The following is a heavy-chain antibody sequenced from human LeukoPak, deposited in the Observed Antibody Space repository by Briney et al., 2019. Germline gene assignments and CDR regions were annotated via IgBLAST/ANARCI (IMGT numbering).Heavy chain of an antibody. D-gene: IGHD3-10*01. CDR1: GGSINSGGYY. J-gene: IGHJ4*02. Sequence: SETLSLTCTVSGGSINSGGYYWSWIRQHPGKGLEWIGYIYYSGSTYYNPSLKSRVTISIDTSKNQYSLKLSSVTAADTAVYYCARDRGYGSGSYYYDYWGQGTLVTVSS. CDR2: IYYSGST. CDR3: ARDRGYGSGSYYYDY. V-gene: IGHV4-31*03.